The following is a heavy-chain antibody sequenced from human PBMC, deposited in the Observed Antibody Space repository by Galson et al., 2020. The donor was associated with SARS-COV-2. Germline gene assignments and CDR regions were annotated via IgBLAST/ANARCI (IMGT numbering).Heavy chain of an antibody. Sequence: SETLSLTCAVSGYSISSGYYWGWIRQPPGKGLEWIRSIYHSGSTYYNPSLKSRVTISVDTSKNQFSLKLSSVTAADTAVYYCARLTSTEQLVYYYGMDVWGQGTTFTVSS. CDR1: GYSISSGYY. V-gene: IGHV4-38-2*01. D-gene: IGHD6-13*01. J-gene: IGHJ6*02. CDR3: ARLTSTEQLVYYYGMDV. CDR2: IYHSGST.